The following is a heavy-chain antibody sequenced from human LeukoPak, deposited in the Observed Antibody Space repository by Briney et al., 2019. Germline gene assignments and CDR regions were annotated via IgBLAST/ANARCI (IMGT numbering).Heavy chain of an antibody. CDR3: ARDRRWSHPYYYMDV. Sequence: TLSLTCTVSGGSISSGDYYWSWIRQHPGKGLEWIGYIYYSGSTYYNPSLKSRVTISVDTSKNQFSLKLSSVTAADTAVYYCARDRRWSHPYYYMDVWGKGTTVTVSS. CDR1: GGSISSGDYY. J-gene: IGHJ6*03. V-gene: IGHV4-31*03. D-gene: IGHD4-23*01. CDR2: IYYSGST.